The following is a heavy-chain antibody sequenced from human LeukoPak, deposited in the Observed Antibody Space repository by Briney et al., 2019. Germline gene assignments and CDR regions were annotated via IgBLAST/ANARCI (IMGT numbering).Heavy chain of an antibody. D-gene: IGHD6-19*01. CDR2: ISYDGSNM. V-gene: IGHV3-30-3*02. CDR3: AKGIYSSGWSYFYY. J-gene: IGHJ4*01. CDR1: GFTFRTNA. Sequence: GQSLRLSCAASGFTFRTNAMHWVRLAPGKGLEWVALISYDGSNMYYADSVKGRFTISRDNAKYTLYLQMNSLRAEDTAVYYCAKGIYSSGWSYFYYWGHGTLVTVSS.